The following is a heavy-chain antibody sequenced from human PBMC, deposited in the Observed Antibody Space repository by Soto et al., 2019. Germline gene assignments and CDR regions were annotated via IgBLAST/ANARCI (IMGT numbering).Heavy chain of an antibody. CDR3: ARDRDGSGSYYDY. CDR2: IYYSGST. J-gene: IGHJ4*02. Sequence: PSETLSLTCTVPGGSISRYYWSWIRQPPGKGLEWIGYIYYSGSTNYNPSLKSRVTISVDTSKNQFSLKLSSVTAADTAVYYCARDRDGSGSYYDYWGQGTLVTVSS. V-gene: IGHV4-59*01. D-gene: IGHD3-10*01. CDR1: GGSISRYY.